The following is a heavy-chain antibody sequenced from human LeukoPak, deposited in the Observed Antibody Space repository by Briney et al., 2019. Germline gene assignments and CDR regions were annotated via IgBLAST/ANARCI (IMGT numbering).Heavy chain of an antibody. J-gene: IGHJ4*02. CDR1: GSSFTSYW. D-gene: IGHD3-10*01. CDR2: IYPGDSDT. Sequence: PGASPQISCKGSGSSFTSYWIGWVRPLPGKGLEWMGIIYPGDSDTRYSPSFQGQVTISADKSISTAYLQWSSLKASDTAMYYCARIYEPEMVWFGELSLDYWGQGTLVTVSS. CDR3: ARIYEPEMVWFGELSLDY. V-gene: IGHV5-51*01.